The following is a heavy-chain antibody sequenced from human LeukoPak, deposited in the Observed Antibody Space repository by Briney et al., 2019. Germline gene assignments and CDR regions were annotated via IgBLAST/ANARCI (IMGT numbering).Heavy chain of an antibody. CDR2: ISSSSTTI. V-gene: IGHV3-48*01. CDR3: ARALEY. Sequence: GGSLGLSCAASGFTFSSYTMNWVRQAPGKGLEWVSYISSSSTTIYYADSVKGRFTISRDNAKNSLYLQMNNLRADDTAVYYCARALEYWGQGTLVTVSS. CDR1: GFTFSSYT. J-gene: IGHJ4*02. D-gene: IGHD1-1*01.